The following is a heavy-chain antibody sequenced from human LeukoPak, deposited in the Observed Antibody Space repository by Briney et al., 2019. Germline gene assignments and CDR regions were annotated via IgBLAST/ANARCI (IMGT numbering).Heavy chain of an antibody. CDR1: GFIFSSYA. D-gene: IGHD3-22*01. Sequence: GGSLRLSCAASGFIFSSYAMHWVRQAPGTGPEWVAIIWYDGSNKYYADSVKGRFTISRDNSKNTLYLQMNSLRAEDTAVYYCAKAAYYYDSSGYYLGGYWGQGTLVTVSS. J-gene: IGHJ4*02. V-gene: IGHV3-30*02. CDR3: AKAAYYYDSSGYYLGGY. CDR2: IWYDGSNK.